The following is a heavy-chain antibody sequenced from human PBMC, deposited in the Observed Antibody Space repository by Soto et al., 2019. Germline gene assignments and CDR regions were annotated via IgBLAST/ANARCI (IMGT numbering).Heavy chain of an antibody. J-gene: IGHJ5*02. Sequence: QVQLVQSGAEVKKPGASVKVSCKASGYTFISYGISWVRQAPGQGLEWMGWISAYNGNTKYAQKLQGRVTMTTDTSXXTAYMELRSLRSDDTAVYYCARSDPYSSGPNWFDPWGQGTLVTVSS. CDR1: GYTFISYG. D-gene: IGHD6-19*01. CDR2: ISAYNGNT. V-gene: IGHV1-18*01. CDR3: ARSDPYSSGPNWFDP.